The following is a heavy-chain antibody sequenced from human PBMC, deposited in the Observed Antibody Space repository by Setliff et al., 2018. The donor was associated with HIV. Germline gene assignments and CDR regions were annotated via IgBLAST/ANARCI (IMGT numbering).Heavy chain of an antibody. CDR2: FDPEDGDT. V-gene: IGHV1-24*01. D-gene: IGHD6-19*01. CDR1: GYTLTELS. CDR3: ATAKEVWLAEGVFDY. J-gene: IGHJ4*02. Sequence: ASVKVSCKVSGYTLTELSMHWVRQASGKGFEWMGRFDPEDGDTLYAHKFQGRVTMTEDTSTDTAYLELSGLKSDDTAVYYCATAKEVWLAEGVFDYWGQGTLVTVSS.